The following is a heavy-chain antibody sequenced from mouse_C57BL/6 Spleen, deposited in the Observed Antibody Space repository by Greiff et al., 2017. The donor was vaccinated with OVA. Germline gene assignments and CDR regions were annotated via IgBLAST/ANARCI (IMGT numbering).Heavy chain of an antibody. Sequence: QVQLQQPGAELVRPGSSVKLSCKASGYTFTSYWMHWVKQRPIQGLEWIGNIDPSDSETHYNQKFKDKATLTVDKSSSTAYMQLSSLTSEDSAVYDCARAGHGNYAWFAYWGQGTLVTVSA. CDR2: IDPSDSET. J-gene: IGHJ3*01. D-gene: IGHD2-1*01. CDR3: ARAGHGNYAWFAY. CDR1: GYTFTSYW. V-gene: IGHV1-52*01.